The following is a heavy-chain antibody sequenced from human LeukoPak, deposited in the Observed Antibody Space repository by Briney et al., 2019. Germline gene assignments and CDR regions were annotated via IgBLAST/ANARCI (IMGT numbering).Heavy chain of an antibody. CDR1: GFTFSSYW. Sequence: PGGSLRLSCAASGFTFSSYWMNWVRQAPGKGLVWVSRIKPDGSSISYADSVQGRFTISRDNAKNSLYLQMSSLRAEDTAVYYCARDGGSGWRGTVRFWGQGTMLIVSS. D-gene: IGHD6-19*01. V-gene: IGHV3-74*01. J-gene: IGHJ3*01. CDR3: ARDGGSGWRGTVRF. CDR2: IKPDGSSI.